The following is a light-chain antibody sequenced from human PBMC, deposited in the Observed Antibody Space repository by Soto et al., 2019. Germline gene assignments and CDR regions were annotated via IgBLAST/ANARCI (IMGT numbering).Light chain of an antibody. Sequence: QSALTQPASVSGSPGQSITISCTGTNSDVGGYNSVSWYQHHPGKAPKLMISDVTNRPSGVSNRLSGSKSGNTASLTISGIQAEDEAVYYCSSYTSTSTPVLFGGGTKVTVL. CDR2: DVT. J-gene: IGLJ2*01. CDR1: NSDVGGYNS. CDR3: SSYTSTSTPVL. V-gene: IGLV2-14*03.